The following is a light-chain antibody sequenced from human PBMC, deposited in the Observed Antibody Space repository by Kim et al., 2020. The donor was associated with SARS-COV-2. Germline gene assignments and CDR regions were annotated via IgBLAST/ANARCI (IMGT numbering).Light chain of an antibody. CDR1: SSNIGTNY. CDR3: AAWDDSLSGRV. V-gene: IGLV1-47*01. J-gene: IGLJ3*02. Sequence: QSVLTQPPSASGTPGQRVTISCSGSSSNIGTNYVNWYQQFPGTAPKLLIYRNIQRPSGIPDRFSGSKSGTSASLAISGLRSEDEADYYCAAWDDSLSGRVFGGGTQLTVL. CDR2: RNI.